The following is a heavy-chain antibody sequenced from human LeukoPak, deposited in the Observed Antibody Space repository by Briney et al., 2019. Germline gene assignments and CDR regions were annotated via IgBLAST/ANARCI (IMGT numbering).Heavy chain of an antibody. V-gene: IGHV4-34*01. D-gene: IGHD2-15*01. J-gene: IGHJ5*02. Sequence: SETLSLTCAVYGGSFSGYYWSWIRQPPGKGLEWIGEINHSGSTNYNPSLKSRVTISVDTSKNQFSLKLSSVTAADTAVYYCARGPPYCSGGSCYPNWFDPWGQGTLVTVSS. CDR3: ARGPPYCSGGSCYPNWFDP. CDR1: GGSFSGYY. CDR2: INHSGST.